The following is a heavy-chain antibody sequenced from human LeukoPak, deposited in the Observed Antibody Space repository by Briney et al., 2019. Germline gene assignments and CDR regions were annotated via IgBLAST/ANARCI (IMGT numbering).Heavy chain of an antibody. D-gene: IGHD3-3*01. CDR3: AKKGVAPDYYYYYMDV. J-gene: IGHJ6*03. Sequence: ASVKVSCKTSGGTFTRYAISWVRQAPGQGLEWMGGIIPIFGTANYAQKFQGRVTITADESTSTAYMELSSLRSEDTAVYYCAKKGVAPDYYYYYMDVWGKGTTVTVSS. CDR2: IIPIFGTA. V-gene: IGHV1-69*01. CDR1: GGTFTRYA.